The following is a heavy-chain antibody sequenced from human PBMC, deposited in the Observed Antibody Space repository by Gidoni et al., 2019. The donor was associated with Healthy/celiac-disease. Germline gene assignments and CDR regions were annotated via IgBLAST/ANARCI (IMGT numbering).Heavy chain of an antibody. CDR3: AKLRFGELYNWFDP. D-gene: IGHD3-10*01. V-gene: IGHV4-39*01. CDR2: IYYSGST. J-gene: IGHJ5*02. Sequence: QLQLQESGPGLVKPSETLSLTCTVSGGSISSSSYYWGWIRQPPGKGLEWIGSIYYSGSTYYNPSLKSRVTISVDTSKNQFSLKLSSVTAADTAVYYCAKLRFGELYNWFDPWGQGTLVTVSS. CDR1: GGSISSSSYY.